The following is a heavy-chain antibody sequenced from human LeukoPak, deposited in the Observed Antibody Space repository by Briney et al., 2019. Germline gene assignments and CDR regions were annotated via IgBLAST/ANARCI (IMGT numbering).Heavy chain of an antibody. D-gene: IGHD3-22*01. CDR1: GFTFRSYA. CDR3: ARSFYYSDSSDYYYAFGY. CDR2: ISGRGGFT. J-gene: IGHJ4*02. Sequence: PGESLRLSCAASGFTFRSYAMSWVRQSPGKGLEWVSTISGRGGFTYYADSVKGRFTISRDSSKLYLQMSTLRAEDTAVYYCARSFYYSDSSDYYYAFGYWGQGTLVTVSS. V-gene: IGHV3-23*01.